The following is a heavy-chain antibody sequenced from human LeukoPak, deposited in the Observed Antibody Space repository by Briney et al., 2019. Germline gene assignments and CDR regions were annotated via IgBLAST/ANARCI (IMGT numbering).Heavy chain of an antibody. D-gene: IGHD5-24*01. CDR3: ARHDRDGYSRSFDY. V-gene: IGHV4-4*09. CDR1: GGSISSYY. CDR2: IYTSGST. J-gene: IGHJ4*02. Sequence: SETLSLTCTVSGGSISSYYWSWIRQPPGKGLEWIGYIYTSGSTNYNPSLKSRVTMSVDTSKNQFSLKLSSVTAADTAVYYCARHDRDGYSRSFDYWGQGTLVTVSS.